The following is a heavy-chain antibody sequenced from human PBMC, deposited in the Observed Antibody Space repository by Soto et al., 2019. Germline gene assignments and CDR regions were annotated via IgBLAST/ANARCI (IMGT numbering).Heavy chain of an antibody. CDR3: AREGGDSSSWYSAV. V-gene: IGHV5-10-1*01. CDR2: IDPSDSYT. CDR1: GYSFTSYW. Sequence: PGESLKISCKGSGYSFTSYWISWMRQMPGKGLEWMGRIDPSDSYTNYSPSFQGHVTISADKSISTAYLQWSSLKASDSAMYYCAREGGDSSSWYSAVWGQGTTVTVSS. D-gene: IGHD6-13*01. J-gene: IGHJ6*02.